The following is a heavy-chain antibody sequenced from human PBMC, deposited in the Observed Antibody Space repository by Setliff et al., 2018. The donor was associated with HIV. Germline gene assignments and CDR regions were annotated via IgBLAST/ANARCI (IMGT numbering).Heavy chain of an antibody. J-gene: IGHJ4*02. Sequence: GGSLRLSCAASGFTFSDHYMDGVRQAPGKGLEWVGRTTNKADSYNTNYAAAVKGRFTIARGDYKKSLYLQITSLKIEAAAVYYCVRGLGGEFDYWGQGTLVTVSS. D-gene: IGHD2-21*01. V-gene: IGHV3-72*01. CDR1: GFTFSDHY. CDR3: VRGLGGEFDY. CDR2: TTNKADSYNT.